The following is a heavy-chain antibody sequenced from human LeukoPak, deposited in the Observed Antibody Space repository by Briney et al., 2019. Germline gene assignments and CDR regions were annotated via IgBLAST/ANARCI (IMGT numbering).Heavy chain of an antibody. CDR2: MFYSGSI. CDR1: GDSISGSSFH. Sequence: SETLSLTCTVSGDSISGSSFHWGWIRQPPGKGLEGIGSMFYSGSIYFNPSLKRRVTISLDTSKNQFSLRLSSVTAADTAVYFCARRDDSSGYHKIFDYWGPGTLVTVSS. J-gene: IGHJ4*02. D-gene: IGHD3-22*01. V-gene: IGHV4-39*07. CDR3: ARRDDSSGYHKIFDY.